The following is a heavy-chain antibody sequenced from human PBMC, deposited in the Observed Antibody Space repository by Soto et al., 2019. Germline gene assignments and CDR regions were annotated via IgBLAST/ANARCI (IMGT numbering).Heavy chain of an antibody. Sequence: EVQLVESGGGLVKPGGSLRLSCAASGFTFSSYSMNWVRQAPGKGLEWVSSISSSSSYIYYADSVKGRFTISRDNAKNSLYLQMNSLRAEDTAVYYCAREKLDIVVVVAATPWFDPWGQGTLVTVSS. J-gene: IGHJ5*02. CDR2: ISSSSSYI. CDR3: AREKLDIVVVVAATPWFDP. D-gene: IGHD2-15*01. V-gene: IGHV3-21*01. CDR1: GFTFSSYS.